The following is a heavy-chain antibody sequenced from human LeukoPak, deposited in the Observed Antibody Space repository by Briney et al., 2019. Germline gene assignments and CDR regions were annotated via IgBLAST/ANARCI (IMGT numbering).Heavy chain of an antibody. CDR1: GGSITYYY. J-gene: IGHJ4*02. D-gene: IGHD6-13*01. CDR3: ARQGRGAAAQFAY. Sequence: PSETLSRTCTVSGGSITYYYWSWIRQPPGKGLKWIGYIYYTGSTNYNPSLKSRVTISVDTSKNQFSLKLSSVTAADTAVYYCARQGRGAAAQFAYWSQGTLVTVSS. CDR2: IYYTGST. V-gene: IGHV4-59*08.